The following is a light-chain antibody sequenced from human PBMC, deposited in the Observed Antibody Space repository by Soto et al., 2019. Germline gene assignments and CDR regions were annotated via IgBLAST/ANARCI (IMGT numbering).Light chain of an antibody. Sequence: EIVLTHSPGTLSLSPGERATLSCRASQSVSSSYLAWYQQKPGQAPRLLIYGASSRATGIPDRFSGSGSGTDFTLTISRLEPEDFPVYYCQQYGSPWTFGQGTKVEIK. CDR3: QQYGSPWT. CDR1: QSVSSSY. J-gene: IGKJ1*01. V-gene: IGKV3-20*01. CDR2: GAS.